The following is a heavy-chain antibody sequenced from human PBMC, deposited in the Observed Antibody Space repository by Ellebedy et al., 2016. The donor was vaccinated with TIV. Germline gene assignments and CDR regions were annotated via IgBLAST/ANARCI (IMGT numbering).Heavy chain of an antibody. Sequence: GESLKISCTASGFTFSSYDMHWVRQATGKGLEWVSLIGIAGDTYYPGSVKGRFTISRDNAKSSLYLQMNSLRDEDTAVYYCGRGITARQANRAVDYWGQGTLVTVSS. D-gene: IGHD3-3*01. CDR3: GRGITARQANRAVDY. V-gene: IGHV3-13*01. CDR1: GFTFSSYD. J-gene: IGHJ4*02. CDR2: IGIAGDT.